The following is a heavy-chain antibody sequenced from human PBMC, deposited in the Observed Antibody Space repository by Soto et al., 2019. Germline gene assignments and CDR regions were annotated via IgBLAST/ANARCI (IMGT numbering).Heavy chain of an antibody. Sequence: GESLKISCKGSGYSSTSYWIGWVRQMPGKVLEWMGIIHPGNSDTKYSPSFQGQVTISADKSISTAYLQWSSLKASDTAMYYCARHRAVAGMTDYSYDMEVWGQGTMVNVSS. CDR3: ARHRAVAGMTDYSYDMEV. D-gene: IGHD6-19*01. CDR2: IHPGNSDT. J-gene: IGHJ6*02. CDR1: GYSSTSYW. V-gene: IGHV5-51*01.